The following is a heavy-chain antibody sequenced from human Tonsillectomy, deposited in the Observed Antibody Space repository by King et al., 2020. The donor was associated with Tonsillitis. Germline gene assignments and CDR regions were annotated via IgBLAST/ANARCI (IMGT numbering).Heavy chain of an antibody. CDR3: AKSQNPYGGLTFDI. CDR2: ISYDGSNK. V-gene: IGHV3-30*18. Sequence: VQLVESGGGVVQPGRSLRLSCAASGFTFSNYGMHWVRQAPGKGLEWVAVISYDGSNKYYADSVKGRFTISRDNSKNTLYLQMNSLRAEDTAVYYCAKSQNPYGGLTFDIWGQGTMVTVSS. D-gene: IGHD4-23*01. J-gene: IGHJ3*02. CDR1: GFTFSNYG.